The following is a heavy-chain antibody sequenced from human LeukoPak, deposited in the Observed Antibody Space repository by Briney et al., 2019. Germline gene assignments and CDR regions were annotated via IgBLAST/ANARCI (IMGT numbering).Heavy chain of an antibody. V-gene: IGHV3-23*01. D-gene: IGHD3-22*01. CDR1: GFTFSSYA. Sequence: GVSLRLSCAASGFTFSSYAMSWVRQAPGKVLEGFSTICGSCCSTYYEDSVKGRFTIYRDNSKNTLDPKMNSMRADHGDVYYCAKDYSLTMIVVARDWVHWGQGTLVTVSS. CDR3: AKDYSLTMIVVARDWVH. CDR2: ICGSCCST. J-gene: IGHJ4*02.